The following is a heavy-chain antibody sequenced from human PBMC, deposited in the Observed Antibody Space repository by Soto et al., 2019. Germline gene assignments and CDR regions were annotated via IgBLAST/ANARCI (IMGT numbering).Heavy chain of an antibody. V-gene: IGHV1-2*02. D-gene: IGHD6-13*01. J-gene: IGHJ5*02. CDR3: AKERGSNSLHPSYNWFDT. Sequence: QVQVVQSGAEVKKPGASVKVSCKASGYIFTDYHIHWVRQAPGQGLEFMGWINTDNGGAGAAQQFQGSVTVTRDTSITTVYLELSNLRSDDTAVYFCAKERGSNSLHPSYNWFDTWGQETLITVSS. CDR2: INTDNGGA. CDR1: GYIFTDYH.